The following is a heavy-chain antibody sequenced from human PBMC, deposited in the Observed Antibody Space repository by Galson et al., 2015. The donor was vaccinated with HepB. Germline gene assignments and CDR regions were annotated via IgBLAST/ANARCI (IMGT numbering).Heavy chain of an antibody. J-gene: IGHJ6*02. V-gene: IGHV3-7*03. CDR3: ARANAMDV. CDR2: IKQGGSEK. CDR1: GFTFSGYW. Sequence: SLRLSCAASGFTFSGYWMSWVRQAPGKGLEWVANIKQGGSEKYYVGSVKGRFTISRDDANNILFLQMNSLRTEDTALYYCARANAMDVWGQGTTVTVSS.